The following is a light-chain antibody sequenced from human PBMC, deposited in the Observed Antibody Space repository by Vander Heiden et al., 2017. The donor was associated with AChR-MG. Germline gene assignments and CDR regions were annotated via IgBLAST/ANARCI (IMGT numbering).Light chain of an antibody. CDR3: QQDNNWRRT. CDR2: GAS. Sequence: EIVMTQSPATLSVSPGERATLSCRASQSVSSNLAWYQQKPGQARRLLIYGASTRATGIPARFSGSGSGTEFTLTISSLQSEDFAVYYCQQDNNWRRTFGQGTKVEIK. V-gene: IGKV3-15*01. J-gene: IGKJ1*01. CDR1: QSVSSN.